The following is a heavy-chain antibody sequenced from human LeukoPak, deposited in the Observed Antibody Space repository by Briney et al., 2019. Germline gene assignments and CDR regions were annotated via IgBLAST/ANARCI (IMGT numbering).Heavy chain of an antibody. CDR2: IYSGGST. CDR3: GRDQTPSY. J-gene: IGHJ4*02. CDR1: GFTVSSNY. V-gene: IGHV3-53*01. D-gene: IGHD2-15*01. Sequence: GRSLRLSCAAAGFTVSSNYMSWVRQAPGKGLEWVSVIYSGGSTYYADPVKGRFTISRDNSKNTLYLQMKSQRAEDTAVYYCGRDQTPSYWGQGSLVTVSS.